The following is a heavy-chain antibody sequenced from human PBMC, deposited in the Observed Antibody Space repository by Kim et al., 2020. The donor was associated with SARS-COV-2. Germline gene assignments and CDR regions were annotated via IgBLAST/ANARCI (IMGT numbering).Heavy chain of an antibody. D-gene: IGHD3-22*01. J-gene: IGHJ4*02. CDR1: GGTFSSYA. V-gene: IGHV1-69*13. CDR3: ATPPYDSSGYYISGYFDY. Sequence: SVKVSCKASGGTFSSYAISWVRQAPGQGLEWMGGIIPIFGTANYAQKFQGRVTITADESTSTAYMELSSLRSEDTAVYYCATPPYDSSGYYISGYFDYWGQGTLVTISS. CDR2: IIPIFGTA.